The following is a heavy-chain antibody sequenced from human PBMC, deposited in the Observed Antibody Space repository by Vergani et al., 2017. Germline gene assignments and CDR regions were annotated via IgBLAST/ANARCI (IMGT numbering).Heavy chain of an antibody. CDR3: AREKQYYDFWSGYYPRYYYYYMDV. J-gene: IGHJ6*03. D-gene: IGHD3-3*01. Sequence: EVQLLESGGGLVQPGGSLRLSCAASGFTFSSYAMSWVRQAPGKGLEWVSAISGSGGSTYYADSVKGRFTISRDNSKNTLYLQMNSLRAEDTAVYYCAREKQYYDFWSGYYPRYYYYYMDVWGKGTTVTVSS. V-gene: IGHV3-23*01. CDR2: ISGSGGST. CDR1: GFTFSSYA.